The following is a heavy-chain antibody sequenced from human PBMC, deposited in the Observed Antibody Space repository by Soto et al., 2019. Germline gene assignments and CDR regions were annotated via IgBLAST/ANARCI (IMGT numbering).Heavy chain of an antibody. J-gene: IGHJ3*02. D-gene: IGHD7-27*01. CDR1: GYSFTSYW. CDR2: IYPGDSDT. Sequence: GESLKISCKGSGYSFTSYWIGWVRQMTGKGLEWMGIIYPGDSDTRYSPSFQGQATITAEKSISTAYQQWSSLKASDTAMYYCARPWGANWGSFSAFDIWGQGTMVTVSS. CDR3: ARPWGANWGSFSAFDI. V-gene: IGHV5-51*01.